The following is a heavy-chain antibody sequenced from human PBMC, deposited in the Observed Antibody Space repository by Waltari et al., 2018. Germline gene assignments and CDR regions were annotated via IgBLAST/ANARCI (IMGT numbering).Heavy chain of an antibody. CDR1: GFTFSGYS. CDR3: VRDPYHDPSGYPGY. D-gene: IGHD3-22*01. CDR2: INSGRPTI. V-gene: IGHV3-48*01. J-gene: IGHJ4*02. Sequence: EVQLVESGGGLVQPGGSLRLACAASGFTFSGYSMNWVRQAPGKVPEWISYINSGRPTISYADSVRGRFTISRDNAKSFLYLELFSLRAEDTAVYYCVRDPYHDPSGYPGYWGQGTLVTVSS.